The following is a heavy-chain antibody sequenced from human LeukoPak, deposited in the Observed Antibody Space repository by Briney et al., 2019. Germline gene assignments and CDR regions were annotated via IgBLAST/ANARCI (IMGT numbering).Heavy chain of an antibody. V-gene: IGHV1-8*01. CDR3: ARGRGGVVVIPNDAFDI. CDR2: MNPNSGNT. CDR1: GYTFTSYD. Sequence: ASVKVSCKASGYTFTSYDINWVRQATGQGLEWMGWMNPNSGNTGYAQKFQGRVTMTRNTSISTAYMELSSLRSEDTAVYYCARGRGGVVVIPNDAFDIWGQGTMVTVSS. D-gene: IGHD3-22*01. J-gene: IGHJ3*02.